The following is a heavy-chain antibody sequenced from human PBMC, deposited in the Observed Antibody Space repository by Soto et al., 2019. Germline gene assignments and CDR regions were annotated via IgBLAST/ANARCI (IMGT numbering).Heavy chain of an antibody. CDR2: ISYDGSNK. V-gene: IGHV3-30*03. J-gene: IGHJ4*02. CDR1: GFTFSSYG. CDR3: GCADQGFDY. D-gene: IGHD2-15*01. Sequence: QVQLVGSGGGVVQPGRSLRLSCAASGFTFSSYGMHWVRQAPGKGLEWVAVISYDGSNKYYADSVKGRFTISRDNSKNTLYLQMNSLRAEDTAVYYCGCADQGFDYWGQGTLVTVSS.